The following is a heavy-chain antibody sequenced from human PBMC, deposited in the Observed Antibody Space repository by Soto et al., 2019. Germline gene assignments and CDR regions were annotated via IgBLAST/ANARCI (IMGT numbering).Heavy chain of an antibody. CDR3: ASSSLYGMDV. Sequence: QVQLQESGPRLVKSSETLSLACTVSGASINNGDHYWSWIRQPPGRGLEFIGYIYYSGTAYYNPSLKSRVTISLDTSKNQFSLKMNNVTATDTALYYCASSSLYGMDVWGQGTTVTVSS. J-gene: IGHJ6*02. CDR1: GASINNGDHY. V-gene: IGHV4-30-4*01. CDR2: IYYSGTA.